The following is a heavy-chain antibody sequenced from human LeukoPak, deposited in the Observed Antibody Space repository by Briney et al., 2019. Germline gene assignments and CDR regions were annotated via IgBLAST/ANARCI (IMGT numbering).Heavy chain of an antibody. J-gene: IGHJ4*02. CDR2: IRYDGSNK. D-gene: IGHD3-10*01. V-gene: IGHV3-30*02. Sequence: GGSLRLSCAASAFTFNNYDMHWVRQAPGKGLEWVAFIRYDGSNKYYADFVEGRFTISRDNSKNTLYLLMNSLRAEDTAVYYCAKDSGSYYTSDYWGQGTMVTVSS. CDR3: AKDSGSYYTSDY. CDR1: AFTFNNYD.